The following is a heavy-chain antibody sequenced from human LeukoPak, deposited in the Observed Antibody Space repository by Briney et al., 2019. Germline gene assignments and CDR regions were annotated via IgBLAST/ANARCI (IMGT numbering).Heavy chain of an antibody. Sequence: GGSLRLSCAASGFTFSSYAMHWVRQAPGKGLEYVSAISSNGGSTYYANSVKGRFTISRDNSKNTLSLQMNSLKPEDTSVYYCAKDASNNFPYYFDYWGQGTLVTVSS. V-gene: IGHV3-64*01. J-gene: IGHJ4*02. CDR1: GFTFSSYA. D-gene: IGHD1-20*01. CDR3: AKDASNNFPYYFDY. CDR2: ISSNGGST.